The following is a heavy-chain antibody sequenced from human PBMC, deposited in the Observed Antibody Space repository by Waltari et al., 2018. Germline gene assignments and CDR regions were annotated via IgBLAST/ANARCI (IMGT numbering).Heavy chain of an antibody. Sequence: QVQLQQWGAGLLKPSETLSLTCAVYGGSFSGYYWSWIRQPPGKGLEWIGEINHSGSTNYNPALKSRVTISVDTSKNQFSLKLSSVTAADTAVYYCARGHRRHYGSGSYRMDYWGQGTLVTVSS. D-gene: IGHD3-10*01. J-gene: IGHJ4*02. CDR2: INHSGST. CDR3: ARGHRRHYGSGSYRMDY. CDR1: GGSFSGYY. V-gene: IGHV4-34*01.